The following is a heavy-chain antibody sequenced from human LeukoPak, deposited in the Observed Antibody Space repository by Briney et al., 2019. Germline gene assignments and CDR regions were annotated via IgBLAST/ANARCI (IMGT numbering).Heavy chain of an antibody. V-gene: IGHV3-43*02. J-gene: IGHJ6*02. CDR3: AKDSLGRPTHYYYGVDV. CDR1: GFTFDDYA. D-gene: IGHD3-16*01. CDR2: ISGDGRST. Sequence: GGSLRLSCAASGFTFDDYAMHWVRQPPGKGLEWVSLISGDGRSTFYADSFKGRFTISRDTSKNSQYLQMNSLTTEDTALYYCAKDSLGRPTHYYYGVDVWGQGTTVTVSS.